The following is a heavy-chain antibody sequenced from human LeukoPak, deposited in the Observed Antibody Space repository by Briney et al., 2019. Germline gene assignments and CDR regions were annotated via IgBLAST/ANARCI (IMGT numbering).Heavy chain of an antibody. Sequence: SETLSLTCAVYGGSFSGYYWSWIRQPPGKGLEWIGSIYYSGSTYYNPSLKSRVTISVDTSKNQFSLKLSSVTAADTAVYYCARGLRRYCSGGSCHQIPLIHFDYWGQGTLVTVSS. J-gene: IGHJ4*02. CDR1: GGSFSGYY. V-gene: IGHV4-34*01. CDR2: IYYSGST. D-gene: IGHD2-15*01. CDR3: ARGLRRYCSGGSCHQIPLIHFDY.